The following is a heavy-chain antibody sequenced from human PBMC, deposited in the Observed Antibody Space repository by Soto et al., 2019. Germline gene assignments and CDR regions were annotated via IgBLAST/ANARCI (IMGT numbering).Heavy chain of an antibody. D-gene: IGHD6-19*01. J-gene: IGHJ4*02. CDR2: INHSGIT. V-gene: IGHV4-34*01. CDR1: GGSFSGYY. Sequence: QVQLQQWGAEPLKPSETLSLTCAVYGGSFSGYYWSWIRQPPGKGLEWIGEINHSGITNYNPSLKSRVTISVDTSKNQFSLKLSSVTAADTAVYYCARGPTRYSSGWYTVWGQGTLVTVSS. CDR3: ARGPTRYSSGWYTV.